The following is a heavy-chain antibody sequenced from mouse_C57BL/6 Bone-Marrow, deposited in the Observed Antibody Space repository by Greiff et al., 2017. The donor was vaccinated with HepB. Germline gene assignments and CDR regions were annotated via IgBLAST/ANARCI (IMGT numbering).Heavy chain of an antibody. V-gene: IGHV14-4*01. CDR1: GFNIKDDY. D-gene: IGHD3-3*01. J-gene: IGHJ2*01. CDR2: IDPENGDT. Sequence: VQLQQSGAELVRPGASVKLSCTASGFNIKDDYMHWVKQRPEQGLEWIGWIDPENGDTEYASKFQGKATITADTSSNTAYRQLSSLTSEDTAVYYCTTEGAFFDYWGQGTTLTVSS. CDR3: TTEGAFFDY.